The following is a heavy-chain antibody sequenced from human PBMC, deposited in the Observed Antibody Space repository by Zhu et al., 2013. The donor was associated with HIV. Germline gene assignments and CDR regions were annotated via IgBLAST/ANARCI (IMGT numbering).Heavy chain of an antibody. CDR1: GYTFTSYY. D-gene: IGHD6-19*01. V-gene: IGHV1-46*01. Sequence: VQLVQSGAEVKKPGASVKVSCKASGYTFTSYYMHWVRQAPGQGLEWMGIINPSGGSTSYAQKFQGRVTMTRDTSTSTVYMELSSLRSEDTAVYYCAREPTSSGWYYYYYYYMDVWGKGTTVTVSS. CDR2: INPSGGST. J-gene: IGHJ6*03. CDR3: AREPTSSGWYYYYYYYMDV.